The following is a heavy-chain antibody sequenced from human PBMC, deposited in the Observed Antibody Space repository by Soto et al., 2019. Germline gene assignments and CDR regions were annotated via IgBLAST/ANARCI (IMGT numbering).Heavy chain of an antibody. J-gene: IGHJ4*02. V-gene: IGHV3-23*01. D-gene: IGHD2-15*01. CDR1: GFTFTNYA. CDR2: VIGTGIDT. CDR3: AKAPRGQCIGALGYAFDF. Sequence: EVQLLESGGGLVQPGGSLRISCAASGFTFTNYAMNWVRHSPGRGREWVASVIGTGIDTYHAASVKGRFTISIDNSRNTMYLEMNRLRADDTAMYHCAKAPRGQCIGALGYAFDFWGQGILVTVS.